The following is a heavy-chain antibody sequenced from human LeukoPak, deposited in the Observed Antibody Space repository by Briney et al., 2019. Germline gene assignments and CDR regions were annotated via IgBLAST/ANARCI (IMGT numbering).Heavy chain of an antibody. CDR1: GGSISSYY. V-gene: IGHV4-59*01. D-gene: IGHD3-3*01. J-gene: IGHJ6*02. CDR3: ARGPYYDFWSGYPALYYYYYGMDV. CDR2: IYYSGST. Sequence: SETLSLTCTVSGGSISSYYWSWIRQPPGKGLEWIGYIYYSGSTNYNPSPKSRVTISVDTSKNQFSLKLSSVTAADTAVYYCARGPYYDFWSGYPALYYYYYGMDVWGQGTTVTVSS.